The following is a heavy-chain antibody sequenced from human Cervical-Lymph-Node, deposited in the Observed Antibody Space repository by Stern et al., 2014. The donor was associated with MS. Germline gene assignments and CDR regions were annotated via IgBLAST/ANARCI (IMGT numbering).Heavy chain of an antibody. CDR3: AKSGATFDWILHSCFDP. D-gene: IGHD3-9*01. V-gene: IGHV1-2*02. CDR2: INPKTGAT. J-gene: IGHJ5*02. Sequence: VQLVQSGAELKKPGASVSVSCMASGYTFTDYYVHWVRQAPGQGLEWMGWINPKTGATHYAQRFQGRVTITRDTSTTTVYMELNRLRSDDTALYYCAKSGATFDWILHSCFDPWGQGTLVTVSS. CDR1: GYTFTDYY.